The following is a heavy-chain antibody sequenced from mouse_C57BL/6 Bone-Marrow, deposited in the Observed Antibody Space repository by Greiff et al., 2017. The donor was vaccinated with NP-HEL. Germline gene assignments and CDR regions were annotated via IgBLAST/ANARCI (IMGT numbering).Heavy chain of an antibody. CDR3: ARLMITTVGGYYFDY. D-gene: IGHD1-1*01. V-gene: IGHV1-26*01. CDR1: GYTFTDYY. J-gene: IGHJ2*01. CDR2: INPNNGGT. Sequence: VQLQQSGPELVKPGASVKISCKASGYTFTDYYMNWVKQSHGKSLEWIGDINPNNGGTSYNQKFKGKATLTVDKSSSTAYMELRSLTSEDSAVYYCARLMITTVGGYYFDYWGQGTTLTVSS.